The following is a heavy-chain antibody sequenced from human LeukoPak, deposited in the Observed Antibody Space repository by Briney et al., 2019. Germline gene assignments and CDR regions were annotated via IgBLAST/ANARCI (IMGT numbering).Heavy chain of an antibody. CDR1: GGSISSSSYY. J-gene: IGHJ5*02. V-gene: IGHV4-39*07. Sequence: SETLSLTCTVSGGSISSSSYYWGWIRQPPGKGLEWIGSIYYSGSTYYNPSLKSRVTISVDTSKNQFSLKLSSVTAADTAVYYCARVVWGLNWFDPWGQGTLLTVSS. D-gene: IGHD3-16*01. CDR2: IYYSGST. CDR3: ARVVWGLNWFDP.